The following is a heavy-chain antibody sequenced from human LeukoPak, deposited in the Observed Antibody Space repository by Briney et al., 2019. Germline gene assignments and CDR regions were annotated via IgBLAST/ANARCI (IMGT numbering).Heavy chain of an antibody. V-gene: IGHV1-8*01. CDR1: GYTFTSYD. J-gene: IGHJ6*02. CDR2: MNPNSGNT. Sequence: ASVKVSCKASGYTFTSYDINWVRQATGQGLEWMGWMNPNSGNTGYAQKFQGRVTKTRNTSISTAYMELSSLRSEDTAVYYCARGKLERRGIYGMDVWGQGTTVTVSS. CDR3: ARGKLERRGIYGMDV. D-gene: IGHD1-1*01.